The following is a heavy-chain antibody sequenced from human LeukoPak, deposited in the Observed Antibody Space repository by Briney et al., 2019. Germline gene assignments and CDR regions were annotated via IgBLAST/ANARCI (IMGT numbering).Heavy chain of an antibody. CDR1: GYSFTSYW. V-gene: IGHV5-51*01. CDR2: IYPGDSDT. CDR3: ARLGYRSQWELRYYFDY. J-gene: IGHJ4*02. Sequence: GESLKISCKGSGYSFTSYWIGWVRQMRGKGLEWMGIIYPGDSDTRYSPSFQGQVTISADKPISTAYLQWSSLKASDTAMYYCARLGYRSQWELRYYFDYWGQGTLVTVSS. D-gene: IGHD1-26*01.